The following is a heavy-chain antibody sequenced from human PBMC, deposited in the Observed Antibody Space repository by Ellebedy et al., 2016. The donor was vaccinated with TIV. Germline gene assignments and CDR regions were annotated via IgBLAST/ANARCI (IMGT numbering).Heavy chain of an antibody. J-gene: IGHJ6*03. D-gene: IGHD3-10*01. V-gene: IGHV4-34*01. CDR1: GGTFSGYY. Sequence: SETLSLXCAVYGGTFSGYYWSWIRQPPGKGLEWIGEINHSESTNYNPSLKSRVSISVDTSKNQFSLKLNSVTAADTAVYYCARGRVRGVPYYMDVWGKGTTVTVSS. CDR2: INHSEST. CDR3: ARGRVRGVPYYMDV.